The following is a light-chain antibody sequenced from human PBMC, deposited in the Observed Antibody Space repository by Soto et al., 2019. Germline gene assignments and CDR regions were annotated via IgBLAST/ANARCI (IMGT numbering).Light chain of an antibody. J-gene: IGKJ1*01. Sequence: EIVLTQSPAALSCSRVERVALCSTASQSVDINLAWYQQKPCQATRLLIYGASTRATDMPGRFSGRGAGAEFTLTISSLQSEDFAVYYCQQYRSWPRTFGQGTKVDI. V-gene: IGKV3-15*01. CDR3: QQYRSWPRT. CDR2: GAS. CDR1: QSVDIN.